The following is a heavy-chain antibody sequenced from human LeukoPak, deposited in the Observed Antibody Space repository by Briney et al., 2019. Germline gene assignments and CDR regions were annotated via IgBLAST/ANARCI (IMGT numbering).Heavy chain of an antibody. CDR3: ARGPIGFGELLLDAFDI. J-gene: IGHJ3*02. Sequence: SQTLSLTCTVSGGSISSGSYYWSWIRQPAGKGLEWIGRIYTSGSTNYNPSLKSRVTISVDTSKNQFSLKLSSVTAEDTAVYYCARGPIGFGELLLDAFDIWGQGTMVTVSS. D-gene: IGHD3-10*01. CDR1: GGSISSGSYY. V-gene: IGHV4-61*02. CDR2: IYTSGST.